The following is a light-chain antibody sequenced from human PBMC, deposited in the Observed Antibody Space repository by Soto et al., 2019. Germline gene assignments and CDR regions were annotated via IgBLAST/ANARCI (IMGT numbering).Light chain of an antibody. CDR1: QSVSSSY. CDR2: GAS. CDR3: QQYGSSPT. Sequence: ETGLTQSPGTLSLSPGDRATLSCRASQSVSSSYLAWYQQKPGQAPRLLIYGASSRATGIPDRFSGSGSGTDFTLTISRLEPEDFAVYYCQQYGSSPTFGGGTKVDIK. J-gene: IGKJ4*01. V-gene: IGKV3-20*01.